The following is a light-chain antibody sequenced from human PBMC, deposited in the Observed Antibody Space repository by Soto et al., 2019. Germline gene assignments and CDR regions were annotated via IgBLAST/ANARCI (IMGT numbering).Light chain of an antibody. V-gene: IGKV3-20*01. Sequence: EIVLTQSPGTLSLSPGERATLSCRASQSVSSSYLAWYQQKPGQAPRLRIYGASSRATGIPDRFSGSGSGTDFTLTISRLEPEDCAVYYCQQYGSSPPYTFGQGTKLEIK. CDR2: GAS. CDR1: QSVSSSY. J-gene: IGKJ2*01. CDR3: QQYGSSPPYT.